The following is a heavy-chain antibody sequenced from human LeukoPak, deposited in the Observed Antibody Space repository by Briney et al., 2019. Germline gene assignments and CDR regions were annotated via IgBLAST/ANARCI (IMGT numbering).Heavy chain of an antibody. D-gene: IGHD3-22*01. Sequence: PGGSLRLSCAASGFTFSDYYMSWIRQAPGKGLEWVSYISSSGSTIYYADSVKGRFTISRDDAKNSLNLQMNSLRAEDTAVYYCARRRSGYEPLDYWGQGTLVTVSS. J-gene: IGHJ4*02. V-gene: IGHV3-11*04. CDR3: ARRRSGYEPLDY. CDR1: GFTFSDYY. CDR2: ISSSGSTI.